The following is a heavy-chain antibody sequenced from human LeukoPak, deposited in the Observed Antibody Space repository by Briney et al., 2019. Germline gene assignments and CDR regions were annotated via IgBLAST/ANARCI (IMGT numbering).Heavy chain of an antibody. J-gene: IGHJ4*02. Sequence: GGSLRLSCAASGFTFSSYAMSWVRQAPGKGLDWVSAISGSGGSTYYADSVKGRFTISRDNSKNTLYLQMNSLRAEDTAVYYCAKVRMDYDSSSCDYWGQGTLVTVSS. CDR3: AKVRMDYDSSSCDY. CDR2: ISGSGGST. V-gene: IGHV3-23*01. D-gene: IGHD3-22*01. CDR1: GFTFSSYA.